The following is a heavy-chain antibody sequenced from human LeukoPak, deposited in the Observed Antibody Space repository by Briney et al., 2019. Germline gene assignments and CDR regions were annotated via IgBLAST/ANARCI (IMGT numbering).Heavy chain of an antibody. CDR1: GGSISSGGYS. D-gene: IGHD3-10*01. CDR2: IYHSGST. Sequence: SETLSLTCAVSGGSISSGGYSWSWIRQPPGKGLEWIGYIYHSGSTYYNPSLKSRVTISVDRSKNQFSLKLSSVTAADTAVYYCARVGYGLFDYWGQGTLVTVSS. J-gene: IGHJ4*02. V-gene: IGHV4-30-2*01. CDR3: ARVGYGLFDY.